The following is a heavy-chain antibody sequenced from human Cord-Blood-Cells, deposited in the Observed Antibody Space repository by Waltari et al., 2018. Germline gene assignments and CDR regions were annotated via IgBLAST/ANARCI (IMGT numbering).Heavy chain of an antibody. Sequence: QVQLQQWGAGLLTPSETLSLTCAVYGGSFSGYYWSWIRQPPGKGLEWIGEINHSGSTNYNPSLKSRVTISVDTSKNQFSLKLSSVTAADTAVYYCARHSLNEYASPFDYWGQGTLVTVSS. V-gene: IGHV4-34*01. J-gene: IGHJ4*02. D-gene: IGHD1-1*01. CDR1: GGSFSGYY. CDR2: INHSGST. CDR3: ARHSLNEYASPFDY.